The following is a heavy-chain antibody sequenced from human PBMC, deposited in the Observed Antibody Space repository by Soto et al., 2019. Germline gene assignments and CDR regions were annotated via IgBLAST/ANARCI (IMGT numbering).Heavy chain of an antibody. CDR2: INSDGSST. V-gene: IGHV3-74*01. J-gene: IGHJ4*01. CDR1: GFTFSTFW. Sequence: EVQLVESGGGLVQPGGSLRLSCEASGFTFSTFWMHWVRQAPGKGLVWVSRINSDGSSTNYADSVKGRVTISRDNAKYMLYLQMNSLRAENTAVYYCARDLEYWGHGTLVTVSS. CDR3: ARDLEY.